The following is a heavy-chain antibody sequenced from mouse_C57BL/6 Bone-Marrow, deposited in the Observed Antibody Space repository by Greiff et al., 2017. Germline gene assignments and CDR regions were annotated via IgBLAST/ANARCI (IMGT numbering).Heavy chain of an antibody. V-gene: IGHV1-59*01. CDR2: IDPSDSYT. J-gene: IGHJ2*01. Sequence: QVQLQQPGAELVRPGTSVKLSCKASGYTFTSYWMHWVKQRPGQGLEWIGVIDPSDSYTNYNQKFKGKATLTVDTSSSTAYMQLSSLTSEDSAVYYCARGYYGSSYDYFDYWGKGTTLTVSS. CDR1: GYTFTSYW. CDR3: ARGYYGSSYDYFDY. D-gene: IGHD1-1*01.